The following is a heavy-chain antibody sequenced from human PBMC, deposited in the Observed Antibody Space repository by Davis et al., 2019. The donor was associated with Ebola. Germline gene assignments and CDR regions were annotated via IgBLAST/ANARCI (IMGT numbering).Heavy chain of an antibody. CDR3: AKFSRAGDSV. Sequence: GGSLRLSCAASGFTFSSYAMHWVRQAPGKGLEWVSYISSSSSTIYYADSVKGRFTISRDNAKNSLYLQVNSLRDEDTAVYYCAKFSRAGDSVWGQGTLVTVSS. J-gene: IGHJ4*02. D-gene: IGHD6-13*01. CDR1: GFTFSSYA. CDR2: ISSSSSTI. V-gene: IGHV3-48*02.